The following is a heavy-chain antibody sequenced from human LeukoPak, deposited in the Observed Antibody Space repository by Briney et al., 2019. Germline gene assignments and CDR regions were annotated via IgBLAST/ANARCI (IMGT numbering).Heavy chain of an antibody. CDR2: IIPILGIA. J-gene: IGHJ5*02. V-gene: IGHV1-69*04. D-gene: IGHD1-7*01. CDR1: GGTFSSYA. Sequence: SVKVSCKASGGTFSSYAISWVRQAPGQGLEWMGRIIPILGIANYAQKFQGRVTITADKSTSTAYMELSSLRSEDTAVYYRATLREGKGTDWFDPWGQGTLVTVSS. CDR3: ATLREGKGTDWFDP.